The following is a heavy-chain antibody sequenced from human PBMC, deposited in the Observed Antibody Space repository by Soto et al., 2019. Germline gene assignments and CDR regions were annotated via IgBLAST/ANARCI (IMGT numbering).Heavy chain of an antibody. D-gene: IGHD3-10*01. V-gene: IGHV1-8*01. Sequence: QVQLVQSGAEVKKPGASVKVSCRASGYTFTSYDINWVRQATGQGLEWMGWMNPNSGNTGYARKFQGRVTMTRNTARSTAYMELSSLRSEVTAVYYCARGINYYASGDDAFDLGGRGTMVTVSS. CDR2: MNPNSGNT. CDR1: GYTFTSYD. J-gene: IGHJ3*01. CDR3: ARGINYYASGDDAFDL.